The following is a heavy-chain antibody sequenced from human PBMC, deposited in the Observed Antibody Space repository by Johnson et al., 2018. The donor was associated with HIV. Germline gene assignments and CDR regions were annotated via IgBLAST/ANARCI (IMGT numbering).Heavy chain of an antibody. CDR1: GFTFSSYG. J-gene: IGHJ3*02. V-gene: IGHV3-30*02. CDR3: AKEEPVIQFLEWFPGAFDI. D-gene: IGHD3-3*01. CDR2: IRYDGDIT. Sequence: QVQLVESGGGLVQPGGSLRLSCAASGFTFSSYGMHWVRQAPGKGLEWVAFIRYDGDITYYVDSVKGRFTISRDNAKNTLYLQMNSLRAEDTAVYYCAKEEPVIQFLEWFPGAFDIWGQGTMVAVSS.